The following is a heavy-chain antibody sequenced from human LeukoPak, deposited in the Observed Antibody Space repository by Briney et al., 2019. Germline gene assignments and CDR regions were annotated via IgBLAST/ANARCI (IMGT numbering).Heavy chain of an antibody. V-gene: IGHV3-7*01. CDR3: VRDGNFGYDAFDI. Sequence: SCKASGGTFSSYAISWVRQAPGKGLEWVANIKQDGSEKYYVDSVKGRFTISRDNAKNSLYLQMNSLRAEDTAVYYCVRDGNFGYDAFDIWGQGTMVIVSS. CDR1: GGTFSSYA. D-gene: IGHD3-10*01. CDR2: IKQDGSEK. J-gene: IGHJ3*02.